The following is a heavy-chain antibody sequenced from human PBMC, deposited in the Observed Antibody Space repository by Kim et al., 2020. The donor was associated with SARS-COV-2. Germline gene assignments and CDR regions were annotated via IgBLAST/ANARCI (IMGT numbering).Heavy chain of an antibody. CDR1: GGSFSAYS. CDR2: VNHSGIT. Sequence: SETLSLTCAVYGGSFSAYSWIWIRQAPGKGLKWIGEVNHSGITKYHPSLKSRVTISVDTSKNQFSLKLPSVTAADTAVFYCARGRAGVVPSPILGLGPYYYYYAMDVWGQGTTVTVS. J-gene: IGHJ6*02. CDR3: ARGRAGVVPSPILGLGPYYYYYAMDV. D-gene: IGHD3-3*01. V-gene: IGHV4-34*01.